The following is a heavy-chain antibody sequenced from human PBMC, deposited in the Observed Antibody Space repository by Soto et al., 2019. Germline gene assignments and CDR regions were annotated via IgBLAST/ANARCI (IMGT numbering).Heavy chain of an antibody. CDR1: GFTFSSYW. J-gene: IGHJ4*02. CDR2: IKQDGSEK. D-gene: IGHD6-19*01. CDR3: ARDSIIRWLVLDYFDY. V-gene: IGHV3-7*05. Sequence: GGSLRLSCAASGFTFSSYWISWVRQAPGKGLEWVANIKQDGSEKYYVDSVKGRFTISRDNAKNSLYLQMNSLRAEDTAVYYCARDSIIRWLVLDYFDYWGQGTLVTVSS.